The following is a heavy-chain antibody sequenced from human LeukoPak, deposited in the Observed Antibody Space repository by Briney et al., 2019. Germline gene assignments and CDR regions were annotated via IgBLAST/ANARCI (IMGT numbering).Heavy chain of an antibody. CDR1: GYTFTGYY. D-gene: IGHD6-19*01. V-gene: IGHV1-2*02. CDR2: INPNSGGT. J-gene: IGHJ3*02. CDR3: TYSSGWHHDAFDI. Sequence: GASVKVSCKASGYTFTGYYMHWVRQAPGQGLEWMGWINPNSGGTNYAQKFQGRVTMTRDTSISTAYMELSRLRSDDTAVYYCTYSSGWHHDAFDIWGQGTMVTVSS.